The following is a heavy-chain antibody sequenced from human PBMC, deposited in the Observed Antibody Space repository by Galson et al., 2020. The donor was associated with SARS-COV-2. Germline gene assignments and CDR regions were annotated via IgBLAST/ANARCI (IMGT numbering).Heavy chain of an antibody. CDR2: ISGGGLST. J-gene: IGHJ6*03. Sequence: GGSLRLSCGASGFTFSSYAMSWVRQAPGKGLEWVSAISGGGLSTYYAESVKGRFTISRDNSKNTLWLQMNSLRAEDTAVYYCAKDRGRSSFYYMDVWGKGTTVTISS. V-gene: IGHV3-23*01. D-gene: IGHD6-6*01. CDR3: AKDRGRSSFYYMDV. CDR1: GFTFSSYA.